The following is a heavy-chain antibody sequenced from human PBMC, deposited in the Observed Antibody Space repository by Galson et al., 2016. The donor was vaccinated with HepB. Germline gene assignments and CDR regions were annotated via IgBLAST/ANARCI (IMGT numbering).Heavy chain of an antibody. J-gene: IGHJ4*02. CDR3: ARLSPVLRQYNYGYYFDS. CDR2: INHSGDT. Sequence: SETLSLTCNVSSGSFSGFRWSWIRQPPGKGLEWIGEINHSGDTNYNLSLTSRVTISVDTSKNQFSLNLRSVTAADTAVYYCARLSPVLRQYNYGYYFDSWGQGTLVPVSS. CDR1: SGSFSGFR. V-gene: IGHV4-34*01. D-gene: IGHD5-18*01.